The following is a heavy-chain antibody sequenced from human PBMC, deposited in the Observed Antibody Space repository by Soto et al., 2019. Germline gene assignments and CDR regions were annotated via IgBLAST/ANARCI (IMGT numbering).Heavy chain of an antibody. CDR3: GRDLTSNANCIDP. CDR2: IYYTGKT. V-gene: IGHV4-30-4*01. Sequence: QVQLQESGPGLVKPSQTLSLTCSVSGDYIHVGGYYWTWIRQRPGKGIEWMGYIYYTGKTYYNPSLESRLTMSVERSKNQFPLRLTSVTAADTAVYFCGRDLTSNANCIDPWGQGNLVTVSS. D-gene: IGHD2-2*01. J-gene: IGHJ5*02. CDR1: GDYIHVGGYY.